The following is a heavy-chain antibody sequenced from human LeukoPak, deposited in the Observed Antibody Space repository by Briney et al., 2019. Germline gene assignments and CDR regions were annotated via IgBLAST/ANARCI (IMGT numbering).Heavy chain of an antibody. CDR1: GYSISSGYY. J-gene: IGHJ4*02. CDR3: ARLSTVIIFDY. V-gene: IGHV4-38-2*01. D-gene: IGHD4-11*01. Sequence: PSETLSLTCAVSGYSISSGYYWGWIRQAPGKGLEGIGSIYHRGSTYYNPSLKSRVTISVDTSKNQFSLKLSSVTAADTAVYYCARLSTVIIFDYWGQGTLVTVSS. CDR2: IYHRGST.